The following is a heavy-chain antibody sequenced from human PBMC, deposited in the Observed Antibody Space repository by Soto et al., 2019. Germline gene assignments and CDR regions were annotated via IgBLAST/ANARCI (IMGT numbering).Heavy chain of an antibody. Sequence: SETLSLTCIVSGGSISGTTYYWAWIRQPPGKGLEWIGSVYFDGSTYYNPSLKGRVTISVDTSMNHFSLRLTSVTAADTALYYCARGGISRIYQLPPFDPWGQGTLVTVSS. J-gene: IGHJ5*02. CDR2: VYFDGST. V-gene: IGHV4-39*02. CDR1: GGSISGTTYY. CDR3: ARGGISRIYQLPPFDP. D-gene: IGHD2-2*01.